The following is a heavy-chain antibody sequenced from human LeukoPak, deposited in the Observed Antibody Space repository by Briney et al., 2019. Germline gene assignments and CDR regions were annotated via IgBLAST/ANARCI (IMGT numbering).Heavy chain of an antibody. Sequence: GGSLRLSCAASGFTFSSYDMNWVRQAPGKGLEWVSYISSSSSTIYYADSVKGRFTISRDNAKNSLYLQMNSLRAEDTAVYYCAELGITMIGGVWGKGTTVTISS. D-gene: IGHD3-10*02. V-gene: IGHV3-48*01. CDR2: ISSSSSTI. CDR1: GFTFSSYD. CDR3: AELGITMIGGV. J-gene: IGHJ6*04.